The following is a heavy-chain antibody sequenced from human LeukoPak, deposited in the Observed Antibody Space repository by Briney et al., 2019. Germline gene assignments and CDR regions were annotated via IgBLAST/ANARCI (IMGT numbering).Heavy chain of an antibody. D-gene: IGHD1-14*01. Sequence: PGGSLRLSCAAPGFTFSSYAMSWVRQAPGKGLEWVSTISNSDYSTYYADSVKGRFTISRANSENTLYLQMNNLRAEDTAVYYCAKATGYLLWGQGTLVSVSS. CDR3: AKATGYLL. CDR1: GFTFSSYA. J-gene: IGHJ4*02. CDR2: ISNSDYST. V-gene: IGHV3-23*01.